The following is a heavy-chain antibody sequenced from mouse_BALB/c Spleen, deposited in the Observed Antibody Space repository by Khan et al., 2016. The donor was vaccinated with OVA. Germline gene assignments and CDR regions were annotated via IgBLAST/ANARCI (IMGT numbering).Heavy chain of an antibody. CDR1: GYTFTTYY. Sequence: QVQLKESGPELVKPGASVRISCKASGYTFTTYYTHWVKQRPGQGLQWIGWIYPGRVNTQYNEQFKGKATLTADKSSSTAYMQLSSLTSEDSAVYFCARDDYFVGDAMDYWGQGTSVTVSS. CDR3: ARDDYFVGDAMDY. J-gene: IGHJ4*01. CDR2: IYPGRVNT. V-gene: IGHV1S56*01. D-gene: IGHD2-4*01.